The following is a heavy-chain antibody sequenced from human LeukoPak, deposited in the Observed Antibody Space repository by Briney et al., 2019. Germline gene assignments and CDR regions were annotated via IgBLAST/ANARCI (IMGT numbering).Heavy chain of an antibody. J-gene: IGHJ5*02. CDR1: GGSFSGYY. Sequence: SETLSLTCAVYGGSFSGYYWSWIRQPPGKGLEWIGEINHSGSTNYNPSLKSRVTISVDTSKNQFSLKLSSVTAADTAVYCCARGRWILWFGERGNWFDPWGQGTLVTVSS. D-gene: IGHD3-10*01. V-gene: IGHV4-34*01. CDR3: ARGRWILWFGERGNWFDP. CDR2: INHSGST.